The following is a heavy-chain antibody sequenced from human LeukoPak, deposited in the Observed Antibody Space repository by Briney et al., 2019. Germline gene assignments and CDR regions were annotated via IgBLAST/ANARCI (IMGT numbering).Heavy chain of an antibody. Sequence: GRSLRLSCAASGFTFSSYAMHWVRQAPGKGLEWVAVISYDGSNKYYADSAKGRFTISRDNSKNTLYLQMNSLRAEDTAVYYCARDRYYYDSSGYYPFGYWGQGTLVTVSS. D-gene: IGHD3-22*01. J-gene: IGHJ4*02. V-gene: IGHV3-30-3*01. CDR3: ARDRYYYDSSGYYPFGY. CDR2: ISYDGSNK. CDR1: GFTFSSYA.